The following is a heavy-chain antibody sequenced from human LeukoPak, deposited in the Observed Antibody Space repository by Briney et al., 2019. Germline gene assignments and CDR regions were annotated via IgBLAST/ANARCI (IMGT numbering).Heavy chain of an antibody. CDR2: ISSSGNTI. CDR3: ARNIGGVGY. V-gene: IGHV3-48*03. Sequence: GGSLRLSCAASGFTLSSYEMNWVRQAPGKGLEWVSYISSSGNTIYYADSVKGRFTISRDNSKNTLYLQMNSLRAEDTAVYYCARNIGGVGYWGQGTLVTVSS. CDR1: GFTLSSYE. J-gene: IGHJ4*02. D-gene: IGHD2-21*01.